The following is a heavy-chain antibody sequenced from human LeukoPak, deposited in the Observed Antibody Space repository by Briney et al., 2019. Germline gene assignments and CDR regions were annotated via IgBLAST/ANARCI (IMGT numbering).Heavy chain of an antibody. J-gene: IGHJ5*02. D-gene: IGHD3-10*01. CDR2: IKQDGTEK. CDR3: ARDSGTTGEVKFDP. V-gene: IGHV3-7*01. CDR1: RFTFSSYW. Sequence: GGSLRLSCAASRFTFSSYWMSWVRQAPGKGLEWVANIKQDGTEKYYVDSVKGRFTISRDNAKNSLYLQMNSLRAEDTAVYYCARDSGTTGEVKFDPWGQGTLVTVSS.